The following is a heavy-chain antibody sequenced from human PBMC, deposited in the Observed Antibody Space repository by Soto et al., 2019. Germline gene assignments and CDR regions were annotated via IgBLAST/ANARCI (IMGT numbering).Heavy chain of an antibody. Sequence: SETLSLTCTVSGGSISSYYWSWIRQPPGKGLEWIGYIYYSGSTNYNPSLKSRVTISVDTSKNQFSLQLSSVTAADTAVYYCARHSFSSPEYYFDYWGQGTLVTVSS. CDR1: GGSISSYY. CDR2: IYYSGST. D-gene: IGHD6-13*01. CDR3: ARHSFSSPEYYFDY. J-gene: IGHJ4*02. V-gene: IGHV4-59*01.